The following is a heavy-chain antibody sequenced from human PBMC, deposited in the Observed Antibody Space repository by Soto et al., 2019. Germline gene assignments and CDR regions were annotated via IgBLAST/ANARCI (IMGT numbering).Heavy chain of an antibody. CDR3: AGARNDNYYYGMDV. V-gene: IGHV1-69*12. CDR2: IIPIFGTA. D-gene: IGHD3-22*01. Sequence: QVQLVQSGAEVKKPGSPVKVSCKASGGTFSRYGISWVRQAPGQGLEWMGGIIPIFGTANYAQKFQGRVTMPADEPTSTAYMELSSLRSEDTAVCYSAGARNDNYYYGMDVWGQGTTVTVSS. CDR1: GGTFSRYG. J-gene: IGHJ6*02.